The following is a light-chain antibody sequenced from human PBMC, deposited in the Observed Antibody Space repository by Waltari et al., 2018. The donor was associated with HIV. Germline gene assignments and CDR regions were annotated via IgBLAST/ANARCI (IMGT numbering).Light chain of an antibody. V-gene: IGKV4-1*01. Sequence: DIVMTQSPDSLAVSLGERATINCTSSRTVFYSSDTRNYLAWYLQRPGQSPKVLIFWASTRAYGVPARFSGSGSGTDFSLTLSSLQADDVGIYYCQQYFSVPPTFGGGTKVEI. CDR2: WAS. CDR3: QQYFSVPPT. J-gene: IGKJ4*01. CDR1: RTVFYSSDTRNY.